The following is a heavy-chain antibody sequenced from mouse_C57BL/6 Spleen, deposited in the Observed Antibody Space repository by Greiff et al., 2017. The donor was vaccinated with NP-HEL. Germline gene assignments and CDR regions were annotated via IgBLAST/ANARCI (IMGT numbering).Heavy chain of an antibody. CDR2: IHPNSGST. V-gene: IGHV1-64*01. CDR3: ARRGGNYWYFDV. Sequence: VKLVEPGAELVKPGASVKLSCKASGYTFTSYWMHWVKQRPGQGLEWIGMIHPNSGSTNYNEKFKSKATLTVDKSSSTAYMQLSSLTSEDSAVYYCARRGGNYWYFDVWGTGTTVTVSS. D-gene: IGHD2-1*01. J-gene: IGHJ1*03. CDR1: GYTFTSYW.